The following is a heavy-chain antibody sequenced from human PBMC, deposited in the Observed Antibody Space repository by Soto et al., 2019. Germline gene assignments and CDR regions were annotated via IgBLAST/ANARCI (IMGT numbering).Heavy chain of an antibody. CDR2: INAGNGNT. CDR1: GYTFTSYA. Sequence: QVQLVQSGAEEKKPGASVKVSCKASGYTFTSYAMNWVRQAPGQSLEWMGWINAGNGNTKYSQKFQGRVTITRATAASTAYMELSSLRSEDTAVYYCARSMVVVTALDYWGQGTLVTVAS. D-gene: IGHD2-21*02. V-gene: IGHV1-3*05. J-gene: IGHJ4*02. CDR3: ARSMVVVTALDY.